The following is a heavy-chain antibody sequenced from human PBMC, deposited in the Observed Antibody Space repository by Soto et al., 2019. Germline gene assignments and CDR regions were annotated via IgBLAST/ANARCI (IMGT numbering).Heavy chain of an antibody. CDR3: VCGDRRGY. CDR1: GFTFSSDT. Sequence: EAQLVESGGGLVKPGGSLRLSCAASGFTFSSDTMNWVRQAPGKGLEWVSSISSSGTATHYVDSVKGRFTISRDNAKNSLYRQMNSLRDEDTSVYYWVCGDRRGYWGQGTLVTVSS. D-gene: IGHD4-17*01. V-gene: IGHV3-21*01. J-gene: IGHJ4*02. CDR2: ISSSGTAT.